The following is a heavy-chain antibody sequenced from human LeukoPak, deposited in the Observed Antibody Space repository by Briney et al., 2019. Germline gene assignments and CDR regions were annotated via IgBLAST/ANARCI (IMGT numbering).Heavy chain of an antibody. J-gene: IGHJ4*02. CDR3: SGGRDIALAGPVGYFDF. V-gene: IGHV3-11*01. CDR2: ISPGGDAV. Sequence: GGSLRLSCAASGFILSDYHMSWIRQAPGKGLEWVSYISPGGDAVYFADSVKGRFTISRDNAKNSLFLQMSSLTAEDTAVYYCSGGRDIALAGPVGYFDFWGQGSLVTVSS. CDR1: GFILSDYH. D-gene: IGHD6-19*01.